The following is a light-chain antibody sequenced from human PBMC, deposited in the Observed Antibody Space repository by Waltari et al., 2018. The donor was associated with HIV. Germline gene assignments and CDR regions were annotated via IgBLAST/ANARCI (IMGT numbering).Light chain of an antibody. V-gene: IGLV1-44*01. J-gene: IGLJ2*01. CDR1: SSNIGSNP. Sequence: QSVLTQPPSASGTPGQRVTISCSGSSSNIGSNPVNWYQQLPGTAPKLLIYSNKQRPSGVPDRVSGSKSGTSASLAISGLQSEDEADYYCAAWDDSLNGVVFGGGTKLTVL. CDR3: AAWDDSLNGVV. CDR2: SNK.